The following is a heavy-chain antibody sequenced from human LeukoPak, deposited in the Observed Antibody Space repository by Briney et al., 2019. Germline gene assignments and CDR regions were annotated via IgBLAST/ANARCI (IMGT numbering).Heavy chain of an antibody. D-gene: IGHD3-10*01. Sequence: SGGSVRLSCAASGFTFSIYAMSWVRQAPGKGLEWVSGIGVSGRTTDYADSVKGRFSISRDNSKNTLSLQMNSLRADDSAVYYCAKDQYYYGSGSYSDYWGQGILVTVSA. V-gene: IGHV3-23*01. CDR3: AKDQYYYGSGSYSDY. J-gene: IGHJ4*02. CDR2: IGVSGRTT. CDR1: GFTFSIYA.